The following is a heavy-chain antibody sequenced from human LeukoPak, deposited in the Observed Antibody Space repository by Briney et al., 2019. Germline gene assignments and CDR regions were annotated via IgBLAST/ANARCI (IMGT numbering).Heavy chain of an antibody. D-gene: IGHD6-13*01. V-gene: IGHV1-2*02. CDR3: ARDSELMIAAGGNYYMDV. J-gene: IGHJ6*03. CDR1: GYTFTCYY. Sequence: ASVKVSCTASGYTFTCYYMHWVRQAPGQGLEWMGWINPNSGGTNYAQKFQGRVTMTRYTSISTAYMELSRLRSDDTAVYYCARDSELMIAAGGNYYMDVWGKGTTVTVSS. CDR2: INPNSGGT.